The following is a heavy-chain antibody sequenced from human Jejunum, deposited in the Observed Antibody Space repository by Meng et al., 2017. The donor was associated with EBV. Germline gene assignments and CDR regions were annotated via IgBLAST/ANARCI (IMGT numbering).Heavy chain of an antibody. CDR1: GGSISSSGYY. CDR3: ARTYYYDSSGYAPFDY. D-gene: IGHD3-22*01. Sequence: LRRQESGPGLGKPSATLSLTCTVSGGSISSSGYYCGWVRQPPGKGLEWIGTIYYSGSTYYNPSLKSRVTISVDTSKNQFSLKLSSVTAADTAVYYCARTYYYDSSGYAPFDYWGQGTLVTVSS. J-gene: IGHJ4*02. V-gene: IGHV4-39*07. CDR2: IYYSGST.